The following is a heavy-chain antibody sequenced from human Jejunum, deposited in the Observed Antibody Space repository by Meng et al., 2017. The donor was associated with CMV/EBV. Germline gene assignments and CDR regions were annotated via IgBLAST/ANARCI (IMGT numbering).Heavy chain of an antibody. J-gene: IGHJ4*02. CDR1: GFTFSSYA. D-gene: IGHD1/OR15-1a*01. Sequence: SGFTFSSYALHWVRQAPGKGLEWVAFISYDGRNKYYADSVKGRFTISTDNSENTLYLQMNSLRVEDTALYYCATGGRQQPRFDYWGQGTLVTVSS. CDR3: ATGGRQQPRFDY. V-gene: IGHV3-30*04. CDR2: ISYDGRNK.